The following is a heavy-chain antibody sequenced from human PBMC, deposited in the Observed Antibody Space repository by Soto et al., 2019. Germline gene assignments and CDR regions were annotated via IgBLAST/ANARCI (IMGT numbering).Heavy chain of an antibody. V-gene: IGHV1-69*01. CDR2: IIPIFGTA. CDR3: ARGGRGVVVVAAPSYYYYGMDV. D-gene: IGHD2-15*01. J-gene: IGHJ6*02. CDR1: GGTFSSYA. Sequence: QVQLVQSGAEVKKPGSSVKVSCKASGGTFSSYAISWVRQAPGQGLEWMGGIIPIFGTANYAQKFQGRVTITADEATSTAYMELSSLRSEDTAVYYCARGGRGVVVVAAPSYYYYGMDVWGQGTTVTVSS.